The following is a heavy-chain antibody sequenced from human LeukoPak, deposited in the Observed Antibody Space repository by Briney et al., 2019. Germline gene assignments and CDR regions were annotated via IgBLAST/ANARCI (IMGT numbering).Heavy chain of an antibody. J-gene: IGHJ4*02. CDR2: IYYGGST. CDR3: ARVAYCSSSSCYRALDS. D-gene: IGHD2-2*02. CDR1: GGSISSYS. V-gene: IGHV4-59*01. Sequence: SETLSLTCTVSGGSISSYSWSWIRQPPGKGLEWIGYIYYGGSTNYNPSLKSRVTISVDTSKNQFSLKLSSVTAADTAVYYCARVAYCSSSSCYRALDSWGQGTLVTVSS.